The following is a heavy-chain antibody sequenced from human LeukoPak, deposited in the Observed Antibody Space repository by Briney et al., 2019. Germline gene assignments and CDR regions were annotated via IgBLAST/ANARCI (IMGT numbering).Heavy chain of an antibody. Sequence: SETLSLTCAVYGESFSVDYWSWIRQPPGKGLEWIGEINHSGSTNYSPSLKSRVTISVDTSRKQFSLKLKSVTAADTAVYYCARSGASYYFFDNWDQGTLVTVSS. D-gene: IGHD3-10*01. CDR3: ARSGASYYFFDN. CDR2: INHSGST. V-gene: IGHV4-34*01. CDR1: GESFSVDY. J-gene: IGHJ4*02.